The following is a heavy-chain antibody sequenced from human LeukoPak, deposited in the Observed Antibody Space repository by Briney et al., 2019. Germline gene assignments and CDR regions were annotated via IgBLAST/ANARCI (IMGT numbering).Heavy chain of an antibody. CDR2: IPNDGNKK. Sequence: GKSLRLSCEASGFTFRLYGMHWVRQAPGKGLEWVALIPNDGNKKYFADSVKGRFTMSRDNSKNTLYLQMNSLTPEDTALYFCAKDRSPYGDYIGVDYWGQGTLVSVSS. J-gene: IGHJ4*02. CDR1: GFTFRLYG. D-gene: IGHD4-17*01. CDR3: AKDRSPYGDYIGVDY. V-gene: IGHV3-30*18.